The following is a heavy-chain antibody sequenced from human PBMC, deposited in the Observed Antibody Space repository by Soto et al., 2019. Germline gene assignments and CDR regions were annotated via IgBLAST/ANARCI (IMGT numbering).Heavy chain of an antibody. V-gene: IGHV1-18*04. D-gene: IGHD3-22*01. CDR2: ISAYNGDT. Sequence: ASVKVSCKASGYTFRSYGISWVRQAPGQGLEWVGWISAYNGDTHYAPKFQDRITLTTETSTDTAYMELRSLRLDDTAVYYCARDWSRYYDNSGLIWFYWSQGSLVTVSS. J-gene: IGHJ4*02. CDR1: GYTFRSYG. CDR3: ARDWSRYYDNSGLIWFY.